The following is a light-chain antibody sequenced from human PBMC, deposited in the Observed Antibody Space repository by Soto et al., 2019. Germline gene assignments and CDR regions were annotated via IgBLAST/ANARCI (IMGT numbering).Light chain of an antibody. Sequence: DIQMTQSPSSLSAFVGDRVTISCRASQGISNYLAWYQQKPGKVPKLLIYGASTLQSGVPSRFSGSRSGTDFTLTITSLQPEDVANYYCQKYNSAPRTFGQGTKVDIK. J-gene: IGKJ1*01. CDR2: GAS. CDR1: QGISNY. V-gene: IGKV1-27*01. CDR3: QKYNSAPRT.